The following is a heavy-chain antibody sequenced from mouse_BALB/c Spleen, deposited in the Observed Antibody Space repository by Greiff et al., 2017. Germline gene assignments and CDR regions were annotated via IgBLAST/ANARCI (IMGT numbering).Heavy chain of an antibody. J-gene: IGHJ3*01. D-gene: IGHD2-14*01. CDR3: TRDRYPFAY. Sequence: VQVVESGAELVRPGASVTLSCKASGYTFTDYEMHWVKQTPVHGLEWIGAIDPETGGTAYNQKFKGKATLTADKSSSTAYMELRSLTSEDSAVYYCTRDRYPFAYWGQGTLVTVSA. CDR1: GYTFTDYE. CDR2: IDPETGGT. V-gene: IGHV1-15*01.